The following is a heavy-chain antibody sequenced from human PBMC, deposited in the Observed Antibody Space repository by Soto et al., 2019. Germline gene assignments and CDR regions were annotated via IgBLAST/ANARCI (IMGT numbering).Heavy chain of an antibody. CDR2: IKQDGSEK. Sequence: EVQLVESGGGLVQPGGSLRLSCAASGFTFSSYWMSWVRQAPGKGLEWVANIKQDGSEKYYVDSVKGRFTISRDNAKNSLYLKMNSLRAEDTAVYYCARDAIVSGGRRGMDVWGQGTTVTVSS. CDR1: GFTFSSYW. D-gene: IGHD2-15*01. V-gene: IGHV3-7*01. J-gene: IGHJ6*02. CDR3: ARDAIVSGGRRGMDV.